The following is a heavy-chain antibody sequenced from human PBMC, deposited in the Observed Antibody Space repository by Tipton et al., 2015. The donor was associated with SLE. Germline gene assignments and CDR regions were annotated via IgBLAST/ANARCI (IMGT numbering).Heavy chain of an antibody. D-gene: IGHD6-13*01. J-gene: IGHJ5*02. CDR3: ASSAGQQLDEGNWFDP. CDR2: IYYSGST. CDR1: GGSISSSSYY. V-gene: IGHV4-39*07. Sequence: TLSLTCTVSGGSISSSSYYWGWIRQPPGKGLEWIGSIYYSGSTYYNPSLKSRVTISVDTSKNQFSLKLSSVTAADTAVYYCASSAGQQLDEGNWFDPWGQGTLVTVSS.